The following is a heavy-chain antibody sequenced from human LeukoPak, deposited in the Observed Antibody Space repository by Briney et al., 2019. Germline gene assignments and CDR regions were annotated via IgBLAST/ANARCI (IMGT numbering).Heavy chain of an antibody. CDR1: GFTFSSHD. J-gene: IGHJ3*02. CDR2: ISYDGSNK. CDR3: AKTSKWELLYAFDI. V-gene: IGHV3-30*18. D-gene: IGHD1-26*01. Sequence: QTGRSLRLSCAASGFTFSSHDMHWVRQAPGKGLEWVAVISYDGSNKYYADSVKGRFTISRDNSKNTLYLQMNSLRAEDTAVYYCAKTSKWELLYAFDIWGQGTMVTVSS.